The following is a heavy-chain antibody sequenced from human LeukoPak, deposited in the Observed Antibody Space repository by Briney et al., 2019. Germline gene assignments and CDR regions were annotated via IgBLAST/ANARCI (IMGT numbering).Heavy chain of an antibody. J-gene: IGHJ4*02. CDR2: ISYDGYKK. CDR3: ARLEYYDLDY. Sequence: EAGGPLRLSCAASGFTFSSYAMHWVRQAPGKGLEWVAVISYDGYKKYYADSVKGRFTISRDNSKHTLYLQMNSLRAEDTAVYYCARLEYYDLDYWGQGTLVTVSS. CDR1: GFTFSSYA. V-gene: IGHV3-30-3*01. D-gene: IGHD3-22*01.